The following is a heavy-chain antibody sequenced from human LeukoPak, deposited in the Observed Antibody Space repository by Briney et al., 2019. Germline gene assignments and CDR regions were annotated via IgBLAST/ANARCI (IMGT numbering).Heavy chain of an antibody. V-gene: IGHV3-30-3*01. CDR2: IPYDGSNK. Sequence: GGSLRLSCAASGFTFSSYAMHWVRQAPGKGLEWVAVIPYDGSNKYYADSVKGRFTISRDNSKNTLYLQMNSLRAEDTAVYYCARDPEGKGAFDYWGQGTLVTVSS. CDR1: GFTFSSYA. J-gene: IGHJ4*02. CDR3: ARDPEGKGAFDY. D-gene: IGHD1-14*01.